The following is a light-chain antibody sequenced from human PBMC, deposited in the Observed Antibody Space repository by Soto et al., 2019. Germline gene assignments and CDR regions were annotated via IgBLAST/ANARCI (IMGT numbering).Light chain of an antibody. CDR2: GAS. CDR1: QSVSSSY. CDR3: QQSGT. J-gene: IGKJ1*01. Sequence: EIVLTQSPGTLSLSPGDRATLSCRASQSVSSSYLAWYQQKPGQAPRLLIYGASSRATGIPDRFRGSGSGTDFNLTISRLEAEDFAVYYCQQSGTFGQGTKVDIK. V-gene: IGKV3-20*01.